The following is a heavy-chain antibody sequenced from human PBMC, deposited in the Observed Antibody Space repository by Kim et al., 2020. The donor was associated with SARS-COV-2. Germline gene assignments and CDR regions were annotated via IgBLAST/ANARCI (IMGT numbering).Heavy chain of an antibody. D-gene: IGHD5-12*01. V-gene: IGHV3-48*02. CDR3: VRATINWFDP. CDR2: TI. J-gene: IGHJ5*02. Sequence: TIYYADSVKGRFTISRDNAKNSLYLQMNSLRDEDTAVYYCVRATINWFDPWGQGTLVTVSS.